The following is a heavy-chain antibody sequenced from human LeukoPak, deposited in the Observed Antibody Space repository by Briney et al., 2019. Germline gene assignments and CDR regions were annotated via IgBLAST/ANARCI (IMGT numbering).Heavy chain of an antibody. CDR1: GGSFSGYY. J-gene: IGHJ4*02. CDR2: INHSGST. D-gene: IGHD1-26*01. CDR3: ARPGGGSYYHSLDY. Sequence: SETLSLTCAVYGGSFSGYYWSWIRQPPGKGLEWIGEINHSGSTNYNPSLKSRVTISVDTSKNQFSLKLSSVTAADTAVYYCARPGGGSYYHSLDYWGQGTLVTVSS. V-gene: IGHV4-34*01.